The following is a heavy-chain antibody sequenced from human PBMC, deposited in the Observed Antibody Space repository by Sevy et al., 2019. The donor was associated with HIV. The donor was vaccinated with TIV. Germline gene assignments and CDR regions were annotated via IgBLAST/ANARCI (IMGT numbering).Heavy chain of an antibody. J-gene: IGHJ6*02. V-gene: IGHV1-2*02. Sequence: ASVKVSCKAARYTFTDYYVHWVRQGPGQGLEWMGWINPNNGGTKYAQRFQGRVTMTRDTSINTAYMELGSLTSDDTAVYYCARLNTIPTSDDYGMDVWGQGTTVTVSS. D-gene: IGHD3-9*01. CDR1: RYTFTDYY. CDR3: ARLNTIPTSDDYGMDV. CDR2: INPNNGGT.